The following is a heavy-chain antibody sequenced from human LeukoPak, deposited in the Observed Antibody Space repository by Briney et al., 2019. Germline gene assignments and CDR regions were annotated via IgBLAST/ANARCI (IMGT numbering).Heavy chain of an antibody. CDR3: ARSGSYYSPPDY. J-gene: IGHJ4*02. CDR1: GGSVSSGSYH. V-gene: IGHV4-61*01. Sequence: SETLSLTCTVSGGSVSSGSYHWSWIRQPPGKGLEWIGYIYYSGSTNYNPSLKSRVTISVDTSKNQFSLKLSSVTAADTAVYYCARSGSYYSPPDYWGQGTLVTVSS. D-gene: IGHD1-26*01. CDR2: IYYSGST.